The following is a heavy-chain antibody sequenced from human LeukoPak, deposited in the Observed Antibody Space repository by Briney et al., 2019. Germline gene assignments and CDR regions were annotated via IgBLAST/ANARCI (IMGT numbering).Heavy chain of an antibody. J-gene: IGHJ4*02. D-gene: IGHD3-16*02. CDR3: ARSGPSLMTTFGGVIVVNPFDY. V-gene: IGHV3-30-3*01. CDR1: GFTFSTYA. Sequence: PGGSLRLSCAASGFTFSTYAMHWVRQAPGKGLEWVAVISYDGSNKYYADSVKGRFTISRDNSKNTLYLQMNSLRADDTAVYYCARSGPSLMTTFGGVIVVNPFDYWGQGILVTVSS. CDR2: ISYDGSNK.